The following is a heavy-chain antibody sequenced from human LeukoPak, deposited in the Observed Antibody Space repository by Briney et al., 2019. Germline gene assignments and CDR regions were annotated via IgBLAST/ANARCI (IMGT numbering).Heavy chain of an antibody. CDR3: ARGYYGSGSGYNFYMDV. D-gene: IGHD3-10*01. Sequence: GGSLRLSCAASGFTFSSYAMSWVRQAPGKGLEWVSSISTSSSYIYYADSAKGRFTISRDNARNSLYLQMNSLRTEDTAVYYCARGYYGSGSGYNFYMDVWGKGTTVTVSS. J-gene: IGHJ6*03. CDR1: GFTFSSYA. V-gene: IGHV3-21*01. CDR2: ISTSSSYI.